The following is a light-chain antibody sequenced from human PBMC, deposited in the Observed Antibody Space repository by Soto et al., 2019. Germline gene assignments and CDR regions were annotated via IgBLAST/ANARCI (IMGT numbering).Light chain of an antibody. CDR2: GTF. CDR1: ETISSDK. CDR3: QQYGSWT. V-gene: IGKV3-20*01. J-gene: IGKJ1*01. Sequence: EIVLTQSPGTLSVSPGERATLSCRASETISSDKLAWYQQKPGQPPSLLIYGTFSRATGIPDRFSGSGSGTDFTLTISRLEAVDSAIYYCQQYGSWTFGQGTKVEI.